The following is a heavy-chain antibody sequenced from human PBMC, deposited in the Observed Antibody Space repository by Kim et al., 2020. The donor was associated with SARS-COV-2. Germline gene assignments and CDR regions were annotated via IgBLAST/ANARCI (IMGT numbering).Heavy chain of an antibody. V-gene: IGHV3-30*18. Sequence: GGSLRLSCAASGFTFSSYGMHWVRQAPGKGLEWVAVISYDGSNKYYADSVKGRFTISRDNSKNTLYLQMNSLRAEDTAEYYCAKDPSSGTGGLNDYWGQGTLVTISS. CDR2: ISYDGSNK. D-gene: IGHD6-19*01. CDR3: AKDPSSGTGGLNDY. J-gene: IGHJ4*02. CDR1: GFTFSSYG.